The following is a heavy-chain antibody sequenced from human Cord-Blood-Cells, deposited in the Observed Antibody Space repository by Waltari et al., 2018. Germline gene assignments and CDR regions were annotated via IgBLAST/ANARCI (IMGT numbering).Heavy chain of an antibody. CDR2: IWDDGSNK. J-gene: IGHJ4*02. D-gene: IGHD3-22*01. Sequence: QVQLVESGGGVVQPGRSLRLSCAASGFTFSSYGMHWVRQAPGKGLEWVAVIWDDGSNKYYADSVKGRVTISRDNSKNTLDLQMNSLRAEDTAVYYCARGGYYYDGWGQGTLVTVSS. V-gene: IGHV3-33*01. CDR1: GFTFSSYG. CDR3: ARGGYYYDG.